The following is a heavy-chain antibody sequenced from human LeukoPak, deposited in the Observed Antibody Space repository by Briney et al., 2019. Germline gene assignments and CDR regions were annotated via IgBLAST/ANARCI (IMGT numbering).Heavy chain of an antibody. D-gene: IGHD1-26*01. CDR1: GYSINSGYY. Sequence: PSETLSLPCAVSGYSINSGYYWGWIRQPPGKGLAWIGRIYPSGSTSYNPSLKSRVTISVDTSKNQFSLKLSSVTAADTAVYYCARHRAGATSYDAFDIWGQGTMVTVSS. CDR3: ARHRAGATSYDAFDI. V-gene: IGHV4-38-2*01. J-gene: IGHJ3*02. CDR2: IYPSGST.